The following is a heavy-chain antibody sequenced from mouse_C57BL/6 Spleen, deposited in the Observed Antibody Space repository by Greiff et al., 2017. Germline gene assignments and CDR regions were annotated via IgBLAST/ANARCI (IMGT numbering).Heavy chain of an antibody. CDR3: ARSSTYGNYFDY. V-gene: IGHV5-17*01. Sequence: EVKLMESGGGLVKPGGSLKLSCAASGFTFSDYGMHWVRQAPEKGLEWVAYISSGSSTIYYADTVKGRFTISRDNAKNTLFLQMTSLRSEDTAMYYCARSSTYGNYFDYWGQGTTLTVSS. CDR1: GFTFSDYG. CDR2: ISSGSSTI. D-gene: IGHD2-1*01. J-gene: IGHJ2*01.